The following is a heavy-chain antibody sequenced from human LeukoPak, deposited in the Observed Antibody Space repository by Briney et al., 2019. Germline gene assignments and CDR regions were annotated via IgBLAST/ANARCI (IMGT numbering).Heavy chain of an antibody. CDR1: GGSISSGGYY. D-gene: IGHD3-10*01. CDR2: IYYSGST. J-gene: IGHJ4*02. CDR3: ARTEKYGSGGIDY. V-gene: IGHV4-31*03. Sequence: PSETLSLTCTVSGGSISSGGYYWSWIRQHPGKGLEWIGYIYYSGSTYYNPSLKSRVTISVDTSKNQFSLKLSSVTAADTAVYYCARTEKYGSGGIDYWGQGTLVTVSS.